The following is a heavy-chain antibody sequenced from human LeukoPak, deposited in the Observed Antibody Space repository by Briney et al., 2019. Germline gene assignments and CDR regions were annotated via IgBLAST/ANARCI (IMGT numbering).Heavy chain of an antibody. CDR2: IYYSGST. Sequence: SETLSLTCTVSGGSTSSANYYWSWIRQPPGKGLEWIGYIYYSGSTSYNPSLKSRLIILIDTSKSQFSLHLSSVTAADTAVYYCARVGDFWSGNLPYFDYWGQGALVTISS. D-gene: IGHD3-3*01. J-gene: IGHJ4*02. CDR1: GGSTSSANYY. V-gene: IGHV4-30-4*08. CDR3: ARVGDFWSGNLPYFDY.